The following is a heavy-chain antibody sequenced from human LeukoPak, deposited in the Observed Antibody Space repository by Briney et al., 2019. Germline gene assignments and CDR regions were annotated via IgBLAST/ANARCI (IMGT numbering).Heavy chain of an antibody. J-gene: IGHJ4*02. CDR3: ARAGGGYYDSGNDY. D-gene: IGHD3-22*01. CDR2: IYYSGST. CDR1: GGSISSYY. V-gene: IGHV4-59*01. Sequence: SETLSLTCTVSGGSISSYYWSWIRQPPGKGLEWIGYIYYSGSTNYNPSLKSRVTISVDTSKNQFSLKLSSVTAADTAVYYCARAGGGYYDSGNDYWGQGTLVTVSS.